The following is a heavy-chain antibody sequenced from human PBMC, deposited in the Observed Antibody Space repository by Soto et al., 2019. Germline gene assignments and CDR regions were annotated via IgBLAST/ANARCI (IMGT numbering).Heavy chain of an antibody. CDR1: GGSISSYY. Sequence: SETLSLTCTVSGGSISSYYWSWIRQPPGKGLEWIGYIYYSGSTNYNPSLKSRVTISVDTSKNQFSPKLSSVTAADTAVYYCARDSTYGVLDYWGQGTLVTVSS. CDR2: IYYSGST. D-gene: IGHD3-3*01. V-gene: IGHV4-59*01. J-gene: IGHJ4*02. CDR3: ARDSTYGVLDY.